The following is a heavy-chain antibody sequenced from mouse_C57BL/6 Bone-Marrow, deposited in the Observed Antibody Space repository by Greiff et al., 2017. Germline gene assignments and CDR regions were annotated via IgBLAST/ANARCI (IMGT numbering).Heavy chain of an antibody. CDR1: GYTFTDYY. Sequence: QVQLKESGAELVRPGASVKLSCKASGYTFTDYYINWVKQRPGQGLEWIARIYPGSGNTYYNEKFKGKATLTAEKSSSTAYMQLSSLTSEDSAVYFCARSNPGLDYWGQGTTLTVSS. CDR3: ARSNPGLDY. J-gene: IGHJ2*01. CDR2: IYPGSGNT. V-gene: IGHV1-76*01.